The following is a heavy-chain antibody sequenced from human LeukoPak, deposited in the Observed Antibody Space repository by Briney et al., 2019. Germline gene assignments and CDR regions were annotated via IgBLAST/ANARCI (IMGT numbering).Heavy chain of an antibody. CDR2: ISISSSYI. CDR3: ARDPENYYDSSGYYGDAFDI. CDR1: GFTFSSYS. Sequence: GGSLRLSCAASGFTFSSYSMNWVRQAPGKGLEWVSSISISSSYIYYADSVKGRFTISRDNAKNSLYPQMNSLRAEDTAVYYCARDPENYYDSSGYYGDAFDIWGQGTMVTVSS. D-gene: IGHD3-22*01. V-gene: IGHV3-21*01. J-gene: IGHJ3*02.